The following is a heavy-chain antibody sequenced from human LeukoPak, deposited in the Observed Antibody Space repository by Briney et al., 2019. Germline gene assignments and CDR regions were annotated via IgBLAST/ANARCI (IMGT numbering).Heavy chain of an antibody. Sequence: SETLSLTCTVSGYSISSSYYWSWIRQPAGTALECIGRIYTSGTITYNPSLKSRVTMSVDTSKNQFSLKLSSVTAADTAVYYCARAFIVGATHWFDPWGQGTLVTVSS. CDR3: ARAFIVGATHWFDP. D-gene: IGHD1-26*01. CDR1: GYSISSSYY. V-gene: IGHV4-4*07. CDR2: IYTSGTI. J-gene: IGHJ5*02.